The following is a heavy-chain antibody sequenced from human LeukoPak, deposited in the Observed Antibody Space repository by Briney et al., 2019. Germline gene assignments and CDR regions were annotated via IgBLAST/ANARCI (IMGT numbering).Heavy chain of an antibody. CDR3: AKDSSPHYYDSSGYEDY. Sequence: GGSLRLSCAASGFTFGSYAMSWVRQAPGKGLEWVSAISGSGGSTYYADSVKGRFTISRDNSKNTLYLQMNSLRAEDTAVYYCAKDSSPHYYDSSGYEDYWGQGTLVTVSS. V-gene: IGHV3-23*01. CDR1: GFTFGSYA. D-gene: IGHD3-22*01. CDR2: ISGSGGST. J-gene: IGHJ4*02.